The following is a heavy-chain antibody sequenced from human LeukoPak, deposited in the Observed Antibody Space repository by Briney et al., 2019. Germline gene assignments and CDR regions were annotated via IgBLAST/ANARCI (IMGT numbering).Heavy chain of an antibody. Sequence: PGGSLRLSCAATGFTFNHYGMHWVRQAPGKGLEWVAVIWSDGTNKYYGDSVKGRFTISRVDSENTVYLQMNSLRPEDTGVYYCAKDAQRGFDYSNSLQNWGRGTPVTVST. CDR3: AKDAQRGFDYSNSLQN. CDR1: GFTFNHYG. CDR2: IWSDGTNK. D-gene: IGHD4-11*01. V-gene: IGHV3-33*06. J-gene: IGHJ4*02.